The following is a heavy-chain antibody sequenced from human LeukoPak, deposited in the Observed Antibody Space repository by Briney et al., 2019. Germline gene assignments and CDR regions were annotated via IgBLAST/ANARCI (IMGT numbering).Heavy chain of an antibody. CDR1: GGTFSSYA. CDR2: IIPIFGTA. CDR3: ASRDGYNLSDAFDI. Sequence: ASVKVSCKASGGTFSSYAISWVRQAPGQGLEWMGGIIPIFGTANYAQKFQGRVTITTDESTSTAYMELSSLRSEDTAVYYCASRDGYNLSDAFDIWGQGTMVTVSS. V-gene: IGHV1-69*05. D-gene: IGHD5-24*01. J-gene: IGHJ3*02.